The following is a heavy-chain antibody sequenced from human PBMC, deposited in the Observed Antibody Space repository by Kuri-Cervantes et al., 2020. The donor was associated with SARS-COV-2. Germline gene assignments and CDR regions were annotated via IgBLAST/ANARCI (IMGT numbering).Heavy chain of an antibody. CDR3: VRDGDHWNFDY. J-gene: IGHJ4*02. D-gene: IGHD1-1*01. CDR1: GFTFSNYQ. V-gene: IGHV3-48*03. CDR2: ISSSGRTI. Sequence: GESLKIYCAASGFTFSNYQMNWVRQAPGRGLEGVSYISSSGRTIYYADSVKGRFTISRDNAKNMLFLQMNSLRAEDTAVYYCVRDGDHWNFDYWGQGTLVTVSS.